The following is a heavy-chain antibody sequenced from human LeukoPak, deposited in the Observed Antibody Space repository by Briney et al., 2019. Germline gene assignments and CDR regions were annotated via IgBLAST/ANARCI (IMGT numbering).Heavy chain of an antibody. Sequence: GESLRLSCAASGFTVSSNYMSWARQAPGKGLEWVSVIYSGGSTYYADSVKGRFTISRDNSKNTLYLQMNSLRAEDTAVYYCARGWEPDAFDIWGQGTMVTVSS. CDR2: IYSGGST. J-gene: IGHJ3*02. CDR1: GFTVSSNY. D-gene: IGHD1-26*01. V-gene: IGHV3-53*01. CDR3: ARGWEPDAFDI.